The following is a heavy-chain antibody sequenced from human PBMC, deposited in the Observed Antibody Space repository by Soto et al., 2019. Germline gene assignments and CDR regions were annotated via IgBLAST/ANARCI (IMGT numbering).Heavy chain of an antibody. Sequence: ASVKVSCKASGYTFTSYYMHWVRQAPGQGLEWMGIINPSGGSTSYAQKFQGRVTMTRDTSTSTVYMELSSLRSEDTAVYYCARDFVDTAMLMRFFDYWCQAILVTVS. CDR1: GYTFTSYY. J-gene: IGHJ4*02. D-gene: IGHD5-18*01. V-gene: IGHV1-46*01. CDR3: ARDFVDTAMLMRFFDY. CDR2: INPSGGST.